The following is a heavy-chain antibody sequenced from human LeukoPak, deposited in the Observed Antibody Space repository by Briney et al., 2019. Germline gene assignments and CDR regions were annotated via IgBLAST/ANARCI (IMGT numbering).Heavy chain of an antibody. CDR1: GYSISSGYY. CDR3: ARDLGVVVAPVNCFDP. V-gene: IGHV4-38-2*02. Sequence: PSETLSLTCTVSGYSISSGYYWGWVRQPPGKGLEWIGSIYYSGSTYYNPSLKSRVTISVDTSKNQFSLKLSSVTAADTAVYYCARDLGVVVAPVNCFDPWGQGTLVTVSS. D-gene: IGHD2-15*01. CDR2: IYYSGST. J-gene: IGHJ5*02.